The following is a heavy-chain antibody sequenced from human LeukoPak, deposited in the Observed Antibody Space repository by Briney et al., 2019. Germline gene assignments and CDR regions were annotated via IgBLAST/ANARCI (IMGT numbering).Heavy chain of an antibody. CDR1: GFTFSYFS. CDR3: VRDHHYAFDS. CDR2: LNPISGDI. J-gene: IGHJ4*02. D-gene: IGHD3-16*01. Sequence: GGSLRLSCAASGFTFSYFSMNWVRQAPGKGLEWISYLNPISGDIWYADSVKGRFTISRDNAKNSQYLQMNSLIDEDTAVYHCVRDHHYAFDSWGQGALVTVSS. V-gene: IGHV3-48*02.